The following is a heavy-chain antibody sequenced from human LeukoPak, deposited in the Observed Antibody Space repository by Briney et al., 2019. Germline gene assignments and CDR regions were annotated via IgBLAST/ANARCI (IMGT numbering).Heavy chain of an antibody. Sequence: SGPTLVKPTQTLTLTCTFSGFSLSTSGVGVGWIRQPPGKALEWLALIYWDDDKRYNPSLKNRLTITKDTSKNQVVLTMTNMGPVDTATYYCAHRRVELGSSGWYGDAFDIWGQGTMVTVSS. CDR3: AHRRVELGSSGWYGDAFDI. CDR2: IYWDDDK. V-gene: IGHV2-5*02. D-gene: IGHD6-19*01. CDR1: GFSLSTSGVG. J-gene: IGHJ3*02.